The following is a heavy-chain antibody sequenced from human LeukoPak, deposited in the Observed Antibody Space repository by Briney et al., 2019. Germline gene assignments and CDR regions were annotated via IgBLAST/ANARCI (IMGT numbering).Heavy chain of an antibody. CDR3: ASGQGWLTDH. V-gene: IGHV4-59*11. CDR1: GGSISNHY. D-gene: IGHD5-12*01. J-gene: IGHJ5*02. Sequence: PSETLSLTCTVSGGSISNHYCNWIRQSPGKELEWIGYVHYSRGTNYNPSLKSRVTISLDTSKNQFFLQLSSVTAADTAVYHCASGQGWLTDHWGRGTLVTVSS. CDR2: VHYSRGT.